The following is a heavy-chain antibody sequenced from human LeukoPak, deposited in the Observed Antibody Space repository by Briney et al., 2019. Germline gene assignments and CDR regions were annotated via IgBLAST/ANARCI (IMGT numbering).Heavy chain of an antibody. Sequence: ASVKVSCKASGGTFSSYAISWVRQAPGQGLEWMGRIIPIFGTANYAQKFQGRVTITTDESTSTAYMELSSLRSEDTAVYYCARAHDSSGYCYVGYFQHWGQGTLVTVSS. CDR2: IIPIFGTA. CDR1: GGTFSSYA. V-gene: IGHV1-69*05. J-gene: IGHJ1*01. CDR3: ARAHDSSGYCYVGYFQH. D-gene: IGHD3-22*01.